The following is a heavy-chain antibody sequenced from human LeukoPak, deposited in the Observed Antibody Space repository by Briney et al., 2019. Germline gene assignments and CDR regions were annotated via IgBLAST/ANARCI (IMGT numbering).Heavy chain of an antibody. D-gene: IGHD3-22*01. CDR1: GFTVSNYA. V-gene: IGHV3-23*01. J-gene: IGHJ4*02. CDR2: ISGSGRST. Sequence: GGSLRLSCAASGFTVSNYAMNWVRQAPGKGLEWVSGISGSGRSTYYADSVKGRFTVSRGNSRNTLSLQMKSLRAEDTAVYYCAKGGSYYYDSSGYFGYWGQGTLVTVSS. CDR3: AKGGSYYYDSSGYFGY.